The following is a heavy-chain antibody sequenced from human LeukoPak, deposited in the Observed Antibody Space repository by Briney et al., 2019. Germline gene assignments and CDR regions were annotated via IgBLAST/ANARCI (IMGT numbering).Heavy chain of an antibody. V-gene: IGHV3-53*01. CDR1: GFSINNNY. J-gene: IGHJ4*02. Sequence: PGGSLRLSCAASGFSINNNYMNWVRQAPGKGLEWVSVIYSGGSTYYADSVKGRFTISRDNSKNTLYLQMNSLRAEDTAVYYCARVPLYFDWLYFDYWGQGTLVTVSS. D-gene: IGHD3-9*01. CDR3: ARVPLYFDWLYFDY. CDR2: IYSGGST.